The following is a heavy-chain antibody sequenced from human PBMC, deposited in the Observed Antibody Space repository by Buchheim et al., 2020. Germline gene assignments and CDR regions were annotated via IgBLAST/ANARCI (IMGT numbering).Heavy chain of an antibody. V-gene: IGHV4-59*01. CDR2: IYYSGST. D-gene: IGHD5-24*01. CDR3: ARGQVEMATIAPSYYYGMDV. Sequence: QVQLQESGPGLVKPSETLSLTCTVSGGSISSYYWSWIRQPPGKGLEWIGYIYYSGSTNYNPSLKSRVTISVDTSKNQFSLKLSSVTAADTAVYYCARGQVEMATIAPSYYYGMDVWGQGTT. CDR1: GGSISSYY. J-gene: IGHJ6*02.